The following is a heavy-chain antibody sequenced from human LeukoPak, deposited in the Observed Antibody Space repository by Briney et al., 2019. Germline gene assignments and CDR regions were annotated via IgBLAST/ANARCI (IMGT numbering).Heavy chain of an antibody. V-gene: IGHV4-39*01. CDR3: ARQYGPIDY. D-gene: IGHD4-17*01. CDR2: VYYSGST. J-gene: IGHJ4*02. CDR1: GGSISSSNNY. Sequence: PSETLSLTCTVSGGSISSSNNYWGWIRQPPGKGLEWIGSVYYSGSTYYNPSLKSRVTISVDTSKNQFSLKLYSVTAADTSVYYCARQYGPIDYWGQGTLVTVSS.